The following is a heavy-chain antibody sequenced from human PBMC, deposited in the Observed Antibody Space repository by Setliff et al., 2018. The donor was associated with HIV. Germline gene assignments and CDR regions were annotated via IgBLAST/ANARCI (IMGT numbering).Heavy chain of an antibody. J-gene: IGHJ4*02. CDR1: GGSVSSSSSY. CDR3: ARHKSQPYYFDY. V-gene: IGHV4-39*01. Sequence: SETLSLTCTVSGGSVSSSSSYWGWIRQPPGKGLEWIGNVCYSRSSYYNPSLKSRVTISVDTSKNQFSLKLSSVTAADTALYYCARHKSQPYYFDYWGQGTLVTVSS. CDR2: VCYSRSS.